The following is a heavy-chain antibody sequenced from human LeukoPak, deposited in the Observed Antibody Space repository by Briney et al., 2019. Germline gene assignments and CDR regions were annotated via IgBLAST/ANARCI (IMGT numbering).Heavy chain of an antibody. V-gene: IGHV3-21*01. CDR3: TTDKAYYYYMDV. CDR2: ISSSSSYI. Sequence: GGSLRLSCAASGFTFSSYSMNWVRQAPGKGLEWVSFISSSSSYIYYADSMKGRFTISRDNAKNSLYLQMNSLKAEDTAVYYCTTDKAYYYYMDVWGKGTTVTVSS. J-gene: IGHJ6*03. CDR1: GFTFSSYS.